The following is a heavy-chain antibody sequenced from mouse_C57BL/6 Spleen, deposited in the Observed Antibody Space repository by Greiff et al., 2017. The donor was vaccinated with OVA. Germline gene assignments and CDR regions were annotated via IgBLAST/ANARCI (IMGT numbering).Heavy chain of an antibody. CDR1: GFSFNTYA. V-gene: IGHV10-1*01. D-gene: IGHD1-1*01. J-gene: IGHJ4*01. CDR3: VRHGGDYYGSSYAMDY. CDR2: IRSKSNNYAT. Sequence: EVKLVESGGGLVQPKGSLKLSCAASGFSFNTYAMNWVRQAPGKGLEWVARIRSKSNNYATYYADSVKDRFTISRDDSESMLYLQMNNLKTEDTDMYYCVRHGGDYYGSSYAMDYWGQGTSVTVSS.